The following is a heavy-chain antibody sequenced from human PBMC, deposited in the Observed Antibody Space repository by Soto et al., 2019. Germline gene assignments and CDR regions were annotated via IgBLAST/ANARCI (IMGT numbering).Heavy chain of an antibody. D-gene: IGHD6-13*01. CDR1: GFTFSSYA. Sequence: QVPLVESGGGVVQPGRSLRLSCAASGFTFSSYAMHWVRQAPGKGLEWVAVIWYDGSNKYYADSVKGRFTISRDNSKNTLYLQMNSLRAEDTAVYYCASMTGYSSSWYDFDYWGQGTLVTVSS. CDR2: IWYDGSNK. V-gene: IGHV3-33*08. J-gene: IGHJ4*02. CDR3: ASMTGYSSSWYDFDY.